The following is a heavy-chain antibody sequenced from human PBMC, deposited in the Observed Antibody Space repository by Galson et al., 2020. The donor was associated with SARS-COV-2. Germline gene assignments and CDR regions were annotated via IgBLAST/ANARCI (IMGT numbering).Heavy chain of an antibody. V-gene: IGHV4-31*01. CDR2: IYYTGTT. D-gene: IGHD1-1*01. CDR3: ARETGTGAFDI. J-gene: IGHJ3*02. CDR1: GGSISSGGHY. Sequence: SETLSLTCTVSGGSISSGGHYWSWIRQHPGKGLEWIGYIYYTGTTYYNPSLKSLVTISVDTSRNQLSLKLTSVTAADTAVYYCARETGTGAFDIWGQGTLVTVSS.